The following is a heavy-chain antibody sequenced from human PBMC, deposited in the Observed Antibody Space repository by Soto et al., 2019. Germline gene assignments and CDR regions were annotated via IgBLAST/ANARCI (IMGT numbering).Heavy chain of an antibody. V-gene: IGHV2-5*02. D-gene: IGHD6-6*01. CDR3: AHISSSSPRHYYYGMDV. J-gene: IGHJ6*02. CDR1: GFSLSTSGVG. Sequence: QITLKESGPPLVKPTQTLTLTCTFSGFSLSTSGVGVGWIRQPPGKALEWLALIYWDDDKRYSPFLKSRLTITKDTSKNQVVLTMTNMDPVDTATYYCAHISSSSPRHYYYGMDVWGQGTTVTVSS. CDR2: IYWDDDK.